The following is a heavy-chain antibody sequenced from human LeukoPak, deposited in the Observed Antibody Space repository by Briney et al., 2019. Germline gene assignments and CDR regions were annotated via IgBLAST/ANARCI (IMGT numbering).Heavy chain of an antibody. CDR2: IYTSGST. CDR1: GGSISSGSYY. J-gene: IGHJ4*02. Sequence: SETLSLTCTVSGGSISSGSYYWSWIRQPAGKGLEWIGRIYTSGSTNYNPSLKSRVTISVDTSKNHFSLRLSSVTAADTAVYYCARDPPFKHAPSYYFDYWGQGTLVTVSS. CDR3: ARDPPFKHAPSYYFDY. V-gene: IGHV4-61*02.